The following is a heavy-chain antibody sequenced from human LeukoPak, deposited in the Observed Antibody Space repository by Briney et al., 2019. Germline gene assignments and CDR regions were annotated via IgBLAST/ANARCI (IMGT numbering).Heavy chain of an antibody. D-gene: IGHD2-21*01. CDR3: ARDRGDILWWLPDAFDI. J-gene: IGHJ3*02. V-gene: IGHV3-48*02. Sequence: AGGSLRLSCAASGFTFSSYSMNWVRQAPGKGLEWVSYISSSSSTIYYADSVKGRFTISRDNAKNSLYLQMNSLRDEDTAVYYCARDRGDILWWLPDAFDIWGQGTMVTVSS. CDR1: GFTFSSYS. CDR2: ISSSSSTI.